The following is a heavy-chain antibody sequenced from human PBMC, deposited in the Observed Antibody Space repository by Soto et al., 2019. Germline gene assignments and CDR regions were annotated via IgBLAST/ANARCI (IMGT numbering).Heavy chain of an antibody. Sequence: SETLSLTCAVSGGSFTSDNCWTWVRQHPGQGLEWSGEIYRTGSTNYNPSLKSRVTISLDKSENQFSLKVTSLTAADTAVYYCASRDPGTIVDYWGQGTLVTVSS. D-gene: IGHD4-17*01. J-gene: IGHJ4*02. CDR3: ASRDPGTIVDY. CDR2: IYRTGST. CDR1: GGSFTSDNC. V-gene: IGHV4-4*02.